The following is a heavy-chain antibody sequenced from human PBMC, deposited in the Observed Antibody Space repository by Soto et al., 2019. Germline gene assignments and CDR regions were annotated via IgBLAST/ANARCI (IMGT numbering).Heavy chain of an antibody. V-gene: IGHV5-10-1*01. Sequence: PGESLKISCKGFGYRFTSYWISWVRQMPGKGLEWMGRIDPSDSYTNYSPSFQGHVTISADKSISTAYLQWSSLKASDTAMYYCVREGYSYGYYYFDYWGQGTLVTVSS. J-gene: IGHJ4*02. D-gene: IGHD5-18*01. CDR1: GYRFTSYW. CDR2: IDPSDSYT. CDR3: VREGYSYGYYYFDY.